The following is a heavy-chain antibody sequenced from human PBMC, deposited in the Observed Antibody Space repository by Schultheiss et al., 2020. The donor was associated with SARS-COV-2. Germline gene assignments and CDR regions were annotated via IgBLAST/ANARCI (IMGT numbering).Heavy chain of an antibody. CDR1: GFTFSSYA. J-gene: IGHJ4*02. Sequence: GGSLRLSCAASGFTFSSYAMHWVRQAPGKGLEWVAVISYDGSNKYYADSVKGRFTISRDNSKNTLYLQMNSLRAEDTAVYYCARDRYSGYDFLSGSATEAPLDYWGQGTLVTVSS. CDR3: ARDRYSGYDFLSGSATEAPLDY. CDR2: ISYDGSNK. D-gene: IGHD5-12*01. V-gene: IGHV3-30*07.